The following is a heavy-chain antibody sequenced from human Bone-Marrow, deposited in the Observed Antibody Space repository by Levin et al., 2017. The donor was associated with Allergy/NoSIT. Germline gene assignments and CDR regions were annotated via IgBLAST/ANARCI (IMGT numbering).Heavy chain of an antibody. CDR2: INPNSGNT. V-gene: IGHV1-8*01. CDR3: ARGDCYSGSCYGPDWFDP. D-gene: IGHD2-15*01. CDR1: GYTFTSYN. J-gene: IGHJ5*02. Sequence: GESLKISCKTSGYTFTSYNVYWVRQATGQGLEWMGYINPNSGNTGYAQKFQGRVTMTRNSSLTTAYMELSGLTSEDTAMYYCARGDCYSGSCYGPDWFDPWGQGTQVTVSS.